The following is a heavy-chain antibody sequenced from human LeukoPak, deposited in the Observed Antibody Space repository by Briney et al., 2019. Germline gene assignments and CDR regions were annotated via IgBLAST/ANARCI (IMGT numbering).Heavy chain of an antibody. V-gene: IGHV3-15*01. J-gene: IGHJ4*02. CDR1: GFTFSNAW. CDR3: TTGAPRAYSGSYSNC. Sequence: GGSLRLSCAASGFTFSNAWMSWVRQAPGKGLEWVGRIKSKTDGRTTDYAAPVKGRFTISRDDSQNTLYLQMNSLKTEDTAVYYCTTGAPRAYSGSYSNCWGQGTLVTVSS. CDR2: IKSKTDGRTT. D-gene: IGHD1-26*01.